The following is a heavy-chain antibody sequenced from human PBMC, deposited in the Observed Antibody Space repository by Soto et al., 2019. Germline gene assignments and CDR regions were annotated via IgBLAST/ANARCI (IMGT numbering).Heavy chain of an antibody. D-gene: IGHD5-12*01. CDR3: ARGLRDGYNGLYFQH. CDR2: IYHSGST. CDR1: GGSISSSNW. V-gene: IGHV4-4*02. J-gene: IGHJ1*01. Sequence: SETLSLTFAVSGGSISSSNWWSWVRQPPGKGLEWIGEIYHSGSTNYNPSLKSRVTISVDKSKNQFSLKLSSVTAADTAVYYCARGLRDGYNGLYFQHWGQGTLVTVS.